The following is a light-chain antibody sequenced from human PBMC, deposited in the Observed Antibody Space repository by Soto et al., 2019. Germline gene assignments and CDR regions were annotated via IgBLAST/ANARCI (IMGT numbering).Light chain of an antibody. CDR3: QQYNNWPRT. CDR1: QSVSSN. J-gene: IGKJ1*01. Sequence: IMMTQSPATPPVSPGGRDTPSRTASQSVSSNVAWYQQKPGQAPRLLIYGASTRATGIPARFSGSGSGTEFTLTISSLQSEDFAVYYCQQYNNWPRTFGQGTKV. V-gene: IGKV3-15*01. CDR2: GAS.